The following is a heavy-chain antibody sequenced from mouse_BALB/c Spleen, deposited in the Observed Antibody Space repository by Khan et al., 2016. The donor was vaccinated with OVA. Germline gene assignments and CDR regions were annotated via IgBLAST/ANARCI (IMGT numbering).Heavy chain of an antibody. CDR3: ATLYGKFFDF. J-gene: IGHJ3*01. Sequence: VQLQQSGAELVKPGASVKLSCSASGFNIKDTYIHWMKQRPEQGLEWIGMIVPQTDDSNYGPNLQAQATLTADTSSNSAYLQHSILTPQDTAVFYYATLYGKFFDFWGQGTLVSVSA. CDR1: GFNIKDTY. CDR2: IVPQTDDS. D-gene: IGHD2-1*01. V-gene: IGHV14-3*02.